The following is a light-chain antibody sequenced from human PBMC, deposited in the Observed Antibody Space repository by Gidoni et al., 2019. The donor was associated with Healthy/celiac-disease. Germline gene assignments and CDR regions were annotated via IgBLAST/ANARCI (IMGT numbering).Light chain of an antibody. V-gene: IGKV1-39*01. CDR2: AAS. CDR1: QSMSSY. Sequence: IQKTQAPSSLSASVGDRVTITCRASQSMSSYLNWYQQKPGKAPKLLIYAASSLQSGVPSRFSGSGSGTDFTLTISSLQPEDFATYYCQQSYSTLFTFGQGTKLEIK. CDR3: QQSYSTLFT. J-gene: IGKJ2*01.